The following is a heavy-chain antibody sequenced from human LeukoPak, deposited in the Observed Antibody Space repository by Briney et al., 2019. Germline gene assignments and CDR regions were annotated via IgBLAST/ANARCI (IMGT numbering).Heavy chain of an antibody. CDR1: GGTFSSYA. CDR3: ARVGGYSYGYYFDY. D-gene: IGHD5-18*01. CDR2: IIPILGIA. Sequence: ASVKVSCKASGGTFSSYAISWVRQAPGQGLEWMGRIIPILGIANYAQKFQGRVTITADKSTSTAYMELSSLRSGDTAVYYCARVGGYSYGYYFDYWGQGTLVTVSS. J-gene: IGHJ4*02. V-gene: IGHV1-69*04.